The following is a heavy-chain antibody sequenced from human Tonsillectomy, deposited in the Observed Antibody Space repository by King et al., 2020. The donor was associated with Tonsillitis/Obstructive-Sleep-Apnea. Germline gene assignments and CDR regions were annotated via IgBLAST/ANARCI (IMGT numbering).Heavy chain of an antibody. J-gene: IGHJ6*02. CDR2: ISYDGSNK. CDR1: GFTFSSYG. Sequence: VQLVESGGGVVQPGRSLRLSCAASGFTFSSYGINWVRQAPGKGLEWVAVISYDGSNKYYADSVKGRFTISSDDSKSTLYLQMNSLRAEDTAVYYCAKDLRGDVSWRPVYGMDVWGQGTTVTVSS. V-gene: IGHV3-30*18. D-gene: IGHD3-10*02. CDR3: AKDLRGDVSWRPVYGMDV.